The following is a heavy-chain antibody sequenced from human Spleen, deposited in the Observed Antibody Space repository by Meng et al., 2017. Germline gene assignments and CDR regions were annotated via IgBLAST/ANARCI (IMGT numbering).Heavy chain of an antibody. CDR1: GYTFTSYA. V-gene: IGHV1-3*01. CDR3: ARYPFDY. CDR2: INAGNGNT. J-gene: IGHJ4*02. Sequence: ASVKVSCKASGYTFTSYAMHWVRQAPGQRLEWMGWINAGNGNTKYSQKFQGRVTITRDTSTSTAYMELSRLRSDDTAVYYCARYPFDYWGQGTLVTVSS.